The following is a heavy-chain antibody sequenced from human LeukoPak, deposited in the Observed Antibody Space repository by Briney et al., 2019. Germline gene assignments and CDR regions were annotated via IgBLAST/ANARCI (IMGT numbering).Heavy chain of an antibody. CDR2: MNPNSGNT. V-gene: IGHV1-8*01. Sequence: ASVKVSCKASGYTFTSYDINWVRQATGQGLEWMGWMNPNSGNTGSAQRFQGRVTMTRDTSRSTAYMELRSLTSEDTAVYYCARGPLVRLPSSFDPWGQGTQVTVSP. J-gene: IGHJ5*02. CDR3: ARGPLVRLPSSFDP. CDR1: GYTFTSYD. D-gene: IGHD3-16*02.